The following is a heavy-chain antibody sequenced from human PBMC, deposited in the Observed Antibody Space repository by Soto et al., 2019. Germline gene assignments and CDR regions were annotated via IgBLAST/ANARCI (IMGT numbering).Heavy chain of an antibody. V-gene: IGHV3-30-3*01. D-gene: IGHD3-22*01. CDR3: ARDLAEIDYDSTAHH. Sequence: QVQLVESGGGVVQPGRSLRLSCAASGFTFSSYAMHWVRQAPGKGLEWVAVISYDGSNKYYADSVKGRFTISRDNSKNTLYLQMNSLRAEDTAVYYCARDLAEIDYDSTAHHWGQGTLVTVSS. J-gene: IGHJ1*01. CDR2: ISYDGSNK. CDR1: GFTFSSYA.